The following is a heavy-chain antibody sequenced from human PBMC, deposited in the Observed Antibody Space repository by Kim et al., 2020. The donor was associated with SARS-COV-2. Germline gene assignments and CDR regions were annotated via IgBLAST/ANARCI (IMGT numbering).Heavy chain of an antibody. J-gene: IGHJ4*02. CDR1: GGSISSSSYY. Sequence: SETLSLTCTVSGGSISSSSYYWGWIRQPPGKGLEWIGSIYYSGSTYYNPSLKSRVTISVDTSKNQFSLKLSSVTAADTAVYYCARHTVGDGQPGGEDYWGQGTLVTVSS. CDR2: IYYSGST. D-gene: IGHD1-26*01. V-gene: IGHV4-39*01. CDR3: ARHTVGDGQPGGEDY.